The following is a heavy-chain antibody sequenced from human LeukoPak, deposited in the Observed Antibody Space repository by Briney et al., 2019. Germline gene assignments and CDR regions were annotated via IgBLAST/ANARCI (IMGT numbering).Heavy chain of an antibody. V-gene: IGHV4-59*08. D-gene: IGHD3-22*01. CDR1: GGSISGYY. Sequence: SETLSLTCTVSGGSISGYYWSWIRQPPGKGLEWIGYIYYSGSTNYNPSLESRVTISVDTSNNQFSLKLSSVTAADTAVYYCARTEDYYDSSGYQGKNFDYWGQGTLVTVSS. J-gene: IGHJ4*02. CDR3: ARTEDYYDSSGYQGKNFDY. CDR2: IYYSGST.